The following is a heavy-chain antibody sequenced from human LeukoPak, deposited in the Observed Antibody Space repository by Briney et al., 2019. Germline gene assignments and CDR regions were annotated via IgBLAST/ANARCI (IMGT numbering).Heavy chain of an antibody. CDR1: GGSISSYY. J-gene: IGHJ5*02. V-gene: IGHV4-59*08. Sequence: STETLSLTCTVSGGSISSYYWSWIRQPPGKGLEWIGYIYYSGSTNYNPSLKSRVTISVDTSKNQFSLKLSSVTAADTAVYYCASMYSSSWYNWFDPWGQGTLVTVSS. CDR2: IYYSGST. D-gene: IGHD6-13*01. CDR3: ASMYSSSWYNWFDP.